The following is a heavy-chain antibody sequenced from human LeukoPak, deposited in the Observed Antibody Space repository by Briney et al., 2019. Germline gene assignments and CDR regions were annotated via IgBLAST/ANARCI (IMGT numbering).Heavy chain of an antibody. V-gene: IGHV3-7*01. J-gene: IGHJ3*02. CDR1: GFTFRSHW. D-gene: IGHD5-24*01. Sequence: GGPLRLSCVGSGFTFRSHWVNWVRQSPGKGLEWVANIKPDGIDKYYVDSARGRFTVSRDNAKNSAFLQMNSLRAEDTAIYYCATISAQTFDIWGQGTLVSVSS. CDR2: IKPDGIDK. CDR3: ATISAQTFDI.